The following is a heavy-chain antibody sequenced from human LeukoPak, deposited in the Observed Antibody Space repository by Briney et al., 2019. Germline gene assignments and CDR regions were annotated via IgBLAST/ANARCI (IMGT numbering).Heavy chain of an antibody. D-gene: IGHD2-2*01. CDR2: IHSGGTR. CDR1: GFSVSSND. V-gene: IGHV3-53*01. CDR3: ASWYHIDY. J-gene: IGHJ4*02. Sequence: GGSLSLSCAASGFSVSSNDMSWVRQAPGKGLEWVSLIHSGGTRYTDSVRGRFTISRDNSKNTLYLQMNSLRAEDTAMYYCASWYHIDYWGQGTLVTVSS.